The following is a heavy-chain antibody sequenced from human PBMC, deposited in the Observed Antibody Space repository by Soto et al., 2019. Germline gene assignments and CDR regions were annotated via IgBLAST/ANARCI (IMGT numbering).Heavy chain of an antibody. D-gene: IGHD2-21*02. Sequence: QVQLVQSGAEVKKPGASVKVSCKASGYTFTGYYMHWVRQAPGQGLEWMGWINPNSGGTNYAQKFQGWVTMTRDTSISTAYMELSRLRSDDTAVHYCARWGGAYCGGDCQSLSAVYYYYGMDVWGQGTTVTVSS. CDR2: INPNSGGT. V-gene: IGHV1-2*04. CDR1: GYTFTGYY. J-gene: IGHJ6*02. CDR3: ARWGGAYCGGDCQSLSAVYYYYGMDV.